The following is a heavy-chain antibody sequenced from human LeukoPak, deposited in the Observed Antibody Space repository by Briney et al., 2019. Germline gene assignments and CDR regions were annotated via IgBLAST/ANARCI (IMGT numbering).Heavy chain of an antibody. Sequence: PSETLSLTCTVSGGSISSSSYYWGWIRQPPGKGLEWIGSIYYSGSTYYNPSLKSRVTISVDTSKNQFSLKLISVTAADTAVYYCARRPGTRSTASWGQGTLVTVSS. V-gene: IGHV4-39*07. CDR3: ARRPGTRSTAS. CDR1: GGSISSSSYY. J-gene: IGHJ5*02. CDR2: IYYSGST.